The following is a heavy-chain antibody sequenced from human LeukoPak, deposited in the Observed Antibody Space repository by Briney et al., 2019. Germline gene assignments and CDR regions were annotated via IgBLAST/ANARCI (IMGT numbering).Heavy chain of an antibody. CDR1: GDSISSYY. Sequence: SETLSLTCTVSGDSISSYYWSWIRQPPGKGLEWMGYIYYSGSTNYNPSLKSRVTISVDTSKNQFSLKLSSVTAADTAVYYCASGYCSGGSCYYFGYWGQGTLVTVAS. V-gene: IGHV4-59*01. CDR3: ASGYCSGGSCYYFGY. CDR2: IYYSGST. J-gene: IGHJ4*02. D-gene: IGHD2-15*01.